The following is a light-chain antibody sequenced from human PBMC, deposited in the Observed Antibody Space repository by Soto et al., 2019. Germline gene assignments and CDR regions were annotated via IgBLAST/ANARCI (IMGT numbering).Light chain of an antibody. V-gene: IGLV1-40*01. J-gene: IGLJ1*01. Sequence: QSVLTQPPSVSGAPGQRVTISCTGSSSNIGAGYDVHWYQQLPGTAPKLLIYGNNNRPSGVPDRFSGSKSGTSASLAITGLQAEDEAEYYCQSYDSSLSDRYVFGTGTKVTVL. CDR1: SSNIGAGYD. CDR3: QSYDSSLSDRYV. CDR2: GNN.